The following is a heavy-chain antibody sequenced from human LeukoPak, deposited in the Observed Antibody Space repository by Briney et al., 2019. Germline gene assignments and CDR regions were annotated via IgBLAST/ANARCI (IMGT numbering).Heavy chain of an antibody. J-gene: IGHJ6*02. V-gene: IGHV4-4*09. D-gene: IGHD1-26*01. CDR1: GGSIKSYY. Sequence: PSETLSLTCTVSGGSIKSYYWSWIRQSPGEGLEWIGTLYASGRTTYNPSLRSRVTISLETSENRFSLRLGSVTAADTAVYYCARAYGIEGALTGPPIFNFYGLDVWGQGTTVTVSS. CDR2: LYASGRT. CDR3: ARAYGIEGALTGPPIFNFYGLDV.